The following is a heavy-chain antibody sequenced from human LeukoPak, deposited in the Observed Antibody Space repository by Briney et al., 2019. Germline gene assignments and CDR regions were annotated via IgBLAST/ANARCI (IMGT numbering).Heavy chain of an antibody. D-gene: IGHD6-19*01. Sequence: GRSLRLSCAASGFTFSNYGMHWVRQAPGKGLEWVALIWYDGSNKYYADSVKGRFTISRDNSKNTLYLQMNSLRAEDTAVYYCAKVGRRLSGWYTEFDYWGQGTLVTVSS. CDR1: GFTFSNYG. CDR3: AKVGRRLSGWYTEFDY. V-gene: IGHV3-33*06. CDR2: IWYDGSNK. J-gene: IGHJ4*02.